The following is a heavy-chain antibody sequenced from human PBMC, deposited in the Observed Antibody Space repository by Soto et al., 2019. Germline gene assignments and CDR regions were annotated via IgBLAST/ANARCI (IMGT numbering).Heavy chain of an antibody. V-gene: IGHV1-2*02. D-gene: IGHD6-6*01. CDR3: ARARDYSSSPLDY. CDR2: INPNSDGT. J-gene: IGHJ4*02. Sequence: ASVKVSCKASGYTFTDYFMHWVRQAPGQGLEWMGWINPNSDGTNYAQKFQGRVTMTRNTSISTAYMELSRLRSDDTAVYYCARARDYSSSPLDYWGQGTLVTVSS. CDR1: GYTFTDYF.